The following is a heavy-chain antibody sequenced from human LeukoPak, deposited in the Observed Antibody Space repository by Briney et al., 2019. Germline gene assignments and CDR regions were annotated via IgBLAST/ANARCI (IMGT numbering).Heavy chain of an antibody. Sequence: PSETLSLTCTVSGGSISSSSYYWGWIRQPPGKGLEWIGSIYYSGSTYYNPSLKSRVTISVDTSKNQFSLKLNSVTAADTAVYYCASRGYTYGVNAFDIWGQGTMVTVSS. D-gene: IGHD5-18*01. J-gene: IGHJ3*02. CDR2: IYYSGST. CDR3: ASRGYTYGVNAFDI. V-gene: IGHV4-39*07. CDR1: GGSISSSSYY.